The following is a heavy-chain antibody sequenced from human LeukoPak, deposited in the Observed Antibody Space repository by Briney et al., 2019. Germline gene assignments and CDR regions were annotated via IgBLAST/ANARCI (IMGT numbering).Heavy chain of an antibody. V-gene: IGHV1-8*01. J-gene: IGHJ6*03. CDR1: GYTFTSYD. D-gene: IGHD3-9*01. CDR3: ARGGILTGYYRYYYYYMDV. CDR2: MNPNSGNT. Sequence: ASVKVSCKASGYTFTSYDINWVRQATGQGLEWMGWMNPNSGNTGYAQKFQGRVTMTRNTSISTAYMELSSLRSEDTAVYYRARGGILTGYYRYYYYYMDVWGKGTTVTVSS.